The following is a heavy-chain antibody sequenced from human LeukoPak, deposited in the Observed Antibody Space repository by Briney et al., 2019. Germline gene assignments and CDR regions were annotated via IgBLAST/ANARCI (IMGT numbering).Heavy chain of an antibody. Sequence: GGSLRLSCVASGFTFTSDAMNWVRQAPGKGLEWVSSTVSRGTTQYADSVKGRFTISRDDFKSTVFLQMDSLRPEDTAVYYCARCTIGDGSGWCTWFAPWGQGTLVTVSS. J-gene: IGHJ5*02. CDR3: ARCTIGDGSGWCTWFAP. V-gene: IGHV3-23*01. D-gene: IGHD6-19*01. CDR2: TVSRGTT. CDR1: GFTFTSDA.